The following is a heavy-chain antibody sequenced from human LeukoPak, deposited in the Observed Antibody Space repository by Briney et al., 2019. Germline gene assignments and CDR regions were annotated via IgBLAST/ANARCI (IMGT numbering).Heavy chain of an antibody. V-gene: IGHV3-23*01. CDR2: ISGSGGGK. CDR3: AKSALTSGPEN. J-gene: IGHJ4*02. CDR1: GFTFRTYA. Sequence: GGSLRLSCVASGFTFRTYAMSWVRQAPGKGLEWVSTISGSGGGKYYADSVKGRFTISRDNSKSTLYLQMNSLGAEDTAVYYCAKSALTSGPENWGQGTLVTVSS. D-gene: IGHD5-12*01.